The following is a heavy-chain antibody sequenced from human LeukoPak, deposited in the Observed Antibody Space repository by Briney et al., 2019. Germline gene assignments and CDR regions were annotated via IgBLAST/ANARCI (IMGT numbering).Heavy chain of an antibody. J-gene: IGHJ4*02. Sequence: PGGSLRLSCAASGFTFDDYAMHWVRQAPGKGLEWVSGISWNSGSIGYADSVKGRFTISRDNAKNSLYLQMNSLRAEDTALYYCAKDIAGGYDSSGYLFDYWGQGTLVTVSS. D-gene: IGHD3-22*01. CDR3: AKDIAGGYDSSGYLFDY. CDR1: GFTFDDYA. V-gene: IGHV3-9*01. CDR2: ISWNSGSI.